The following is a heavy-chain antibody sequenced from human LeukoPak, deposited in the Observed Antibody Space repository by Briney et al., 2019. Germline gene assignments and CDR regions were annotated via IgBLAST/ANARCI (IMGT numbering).Heavy chain of an antibody. CDR3: ARTWTIAVVGKDYYYGMDV. D-gene: IGHD6-19*01. Sequence: GGSLRLSCAASGFTFSSYAMSWVRQAPGKGLEWVSAISGSGGSTYYADSVKGRFTISRDNAKNSLYLQMNSLRAEDTAVYYCARTWTIAVVGKDYYYGMDVWGQGTTVTVSS. V-gene: IGHV3-23*01. J-gene: IGHJ6*02. CDR2: ISGSGGST. CDR1: GFTFSSYA.